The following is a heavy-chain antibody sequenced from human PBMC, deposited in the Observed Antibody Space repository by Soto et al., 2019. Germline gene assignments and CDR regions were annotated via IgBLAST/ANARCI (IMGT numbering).Heavy chain of an antibody. D-gene: IGHD4-4*01. CDR3: ATNYAHYYYYGMDV. V-gene: IGHV4-39*01. Sequence: PTETLSLTCTVSGGSISSSSYYWGWIRQPPGKGLEWIGSIYYSVSTYYNPSLKSRVTISVDTSKNQFSLKLSSVTAADTAVYYCATNYAHYYYYGMDVWGQGTTVTFSS. CDR1: GGSISSSSYY. CDR2: IYYSVST. J-gene: IGHJ6*02.